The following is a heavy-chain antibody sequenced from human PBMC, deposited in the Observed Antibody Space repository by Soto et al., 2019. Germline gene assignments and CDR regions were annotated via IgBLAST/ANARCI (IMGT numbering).Heavy chain of an antibody. CDR3: ARGHYYDSSAYTFPFAY. CDR1: GGSVSSGSYY. D-gene: IGHD3-22*01. CDR2: IYYSGST. J-gene: IGHJ4*02. V-gene: IGHV4-61*01. Sequence: SETLSLTCTVSGGSVSSGSYYWSWIRQPPGKGLEWIGYIYYSGSTNYNPSLKSRVTISVDTSKNQFSLKLSSVTAADTAVYYCARGHYYDSSAYTFPFAYWGQGTLVTVSS.